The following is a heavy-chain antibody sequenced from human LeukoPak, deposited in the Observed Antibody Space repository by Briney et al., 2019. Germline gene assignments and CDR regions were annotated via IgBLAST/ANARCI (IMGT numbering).Heavy chain of an antibody. V-gene: IGHV4-39*01. CDR3: ASWGDDP. CDR1: GGSISSGSYY. Sequence: SETLSLTCTVSGGSISSGSYYWGWIRQPPGKGLEWIGSIYYSGSTYYNPSLKSRVTISVDTSKNQFSLKLSSVTAADTAVYYCASWGDDPWGQGTLVTVSS. D-gene: IGHD3-16*01. CDR2: IYYSGST. J-gene: IGHJ5*02.